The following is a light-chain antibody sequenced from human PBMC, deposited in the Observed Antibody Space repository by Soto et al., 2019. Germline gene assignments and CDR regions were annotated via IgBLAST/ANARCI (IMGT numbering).Light chain of an antibody. CDR1: QSVSSNY. CDR2: GAS. CDR3: QQYGSSPDT. J-gene: IGKJ2*01. V-gene: IGKV3-20*01. Sequence: ENVLTQSPGTLSLSPGERATLSCRASQSVSSNYLAWYQQKPGQAPRLLIYGASFRVTGIPDRFSGSGSGTDFTLTISRLEPEDFAVYYCQQYGSSPDTFGQGTKLEIK.